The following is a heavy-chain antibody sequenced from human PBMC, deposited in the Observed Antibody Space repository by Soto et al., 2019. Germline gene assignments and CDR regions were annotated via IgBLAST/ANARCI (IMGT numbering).Heavy chain of an antibody. J-gene: IGHJ6*02. V-gene: IGHV3-9*01. CDR1: GFTFDDYA. CDR3: AKPHDYGDYAGMDV. D-gene: IGHD4-17*01. CDR2: ISWNSGSI. Sequence: EVQLVESGGGLVQPGRSLRLSCAASGFTFDDYAMHWVRQAPGKGLEWVSGISWNSGSIGYADVVKGRFTISRDNAKNSLYLQMNSLRAEDTALYYCAKPHDYGDYAGMDVWGQGTTVTVSS.